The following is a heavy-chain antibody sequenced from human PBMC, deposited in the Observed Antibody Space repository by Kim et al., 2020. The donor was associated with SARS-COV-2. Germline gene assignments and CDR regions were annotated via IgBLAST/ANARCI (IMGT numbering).Heavy chain of an antibody. J-gene: IGHJ1*01. D-gene: IGHD3-10*01. V-gene: IGHV3-72*01. CDR2: IRNKVNSYTR. CDR3: ARGDGSGSYYRE. Sequence: GGSLRLSCAASGFTFSDYYMDWVRQAPGKGLEWVGRIRNKVNSYTRENAASGKGRFNISRDDLKNSLYLQMDSLKTEDTAVYYCARGDGSGSYYREWGQGSLVAVSS. CDR1: GFTFSDYY.